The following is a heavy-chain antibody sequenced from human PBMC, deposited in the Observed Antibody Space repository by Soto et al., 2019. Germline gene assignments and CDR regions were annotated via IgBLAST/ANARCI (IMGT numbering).Heavy chain of an antibody. CDR2: ISYDGSNK. V-gene: IGHV3-30*18. CDR1: GFTFSSYG. D-gene: IGHD3-9*01. Sequence: PGGSLRLSCAASGFTFSSYGMHWVRQAPGKGLEWVAVISYDGSNKYYADSVKGRFTISRDNSKNTLYLQMNSLRAEDTAVYYCAKEMYYDILTGSGPFDYWGQGTLVTVSS. J-gene: IGHJ4*02. CDR3: AKEMYYDILTGSGPFDY.